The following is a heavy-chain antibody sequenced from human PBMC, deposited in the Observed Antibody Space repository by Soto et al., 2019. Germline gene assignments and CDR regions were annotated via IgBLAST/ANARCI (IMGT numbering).Heavy chain of an antibody. V-gene: IGHV3-33*01. CDR1: GFTFSSYG. D-gene: IGHD3-16*01. Sequence: QVQLVESGGGVVQPGRSLRLSCAASGFTFSSYGMHWVRQAPGKGLEWVAVIWYDGSNKYYADSEKGRFTISRDNSKNTLYLQMNSLRAEDTAVYYCARDGGDARFYGMDVWGQGTTVTVSS. CDR2: IWYDGSNK. J-gene: IGHJ6*02. CDR3: ARDGGDARFYGMDV.